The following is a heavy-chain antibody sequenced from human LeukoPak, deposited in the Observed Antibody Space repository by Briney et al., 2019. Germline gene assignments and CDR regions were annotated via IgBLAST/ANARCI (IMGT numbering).Heavy chain of an antibody. J-gene: IGHJ4*02. CDR2: IYYSGST. CDR3: ARYYYYGSGSYYKQGYYFDY. CDR1: GGSISSYY. V-gene: IGHV4-59*01. D-gene: IGHD3-10*01. Sequence: SETLSLTCTVSGGSISSYYWSWIRQPPGKGLEWIGYIYYSGSTNYNPSLKSRVTISVDTSKNQFSLKLSSVTAADTAVYYCARYYYYGSGSYYKQGYYFDYWGQGTLVTVSS.